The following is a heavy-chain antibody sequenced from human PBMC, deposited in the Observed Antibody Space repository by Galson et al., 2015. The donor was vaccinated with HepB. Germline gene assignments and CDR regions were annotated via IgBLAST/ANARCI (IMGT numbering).Heavy chain of an antibody. CDR1: GYNFTNYW. Sequence: QSGAEVKKPGESLRISCQGSGYNFTNYWVTWVRQMPGEGLEWMGKIDPVDSYTNYSPSFQGHVTISTDKSISTAYLQWSSLKASDAAVYDCARQAIGYSSRGDRFDLWGQGTLVTLSS. CDR3: ARQAIGYSSRGDRFDL. J-gene: IGHJ3*01. D-gene: IGHD6-19*01. V-gene: IGHV5-10-1*01. CDR2: IDPVDSYT.